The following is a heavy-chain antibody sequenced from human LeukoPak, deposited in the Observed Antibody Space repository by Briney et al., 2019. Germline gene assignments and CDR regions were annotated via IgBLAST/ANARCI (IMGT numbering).Heavy chain of an antibody. CDR3: AKDGDSSGYTHFDY. CDR2: ISGTGENT. D-gene: IGHD3-22*01. Sequence: GGTLRLSCAASGITFSSYGMAWVRQAPGKGLEWVSGISGTGENTYYADSVKGRFTISRDNSKNTLYLQMNSLRAEDTAVYYCAKDGDSSGYTHFDYWGQGTLVTVSS. J-gene: IGHJ4*02. V-gene: IGHV3-23*01. CDR1: GITFSSYG.